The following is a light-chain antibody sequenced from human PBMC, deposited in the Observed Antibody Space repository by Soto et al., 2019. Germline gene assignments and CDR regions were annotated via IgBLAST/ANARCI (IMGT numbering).Light chain of an antibody. J-gene: IGLJ1*01. CDR1: SGDVGGYNY. V-gene: IGLV2-14*03. CDR2: DVT. CDR3: SSYTSGSTVYV. Sequence: QSALTQPASVSGSPGQSITISCTGTSGDVGGYNYVSWYQQHPGKAPKLMIYDVTNRPSVVSYRFSGSKSGNTASLTISGLQAEDEADYYCSSYTSGSTVYVFGAGTKLTVL.